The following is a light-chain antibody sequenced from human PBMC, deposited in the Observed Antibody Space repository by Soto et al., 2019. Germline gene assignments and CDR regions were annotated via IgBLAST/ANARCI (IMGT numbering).Light chain of an antibody. CDR2: GAS. CDR3: QQFDILPIT. J-gene: IGKJ5*01. CDR1: QSLSRYF. V-gene: IGKV3-20*01. Sequence: EVVLTQSPGTLSLSPGDRASLSCRASQSLSRYFLAWYQHKPGQAPRLLISGASRRATGIPDRFSGAGSGTDFTLTISRLEPEDFALYYCQQFDILPITFGQGTRLEIK.